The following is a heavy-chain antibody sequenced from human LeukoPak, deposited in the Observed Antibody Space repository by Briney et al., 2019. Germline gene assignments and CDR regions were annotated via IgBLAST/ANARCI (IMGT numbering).Heavy chain of an antibody. CDR2: ISSSSSYI. D-gene: IGHD5-18*01. CDR3: ARDPDTATDHGDY. Sequence: GGTLRLSCAASVFTFSSYSMNWGREAPGKGLEWVSSISSSSSYIYYADSVKGRFTISRDNAKNSLYLQMNSLRAEDTAVYYCARDPDTATDHGDYWGQGTLVTVSS. J-gene: IGHJ4*02. CDR1: VFTFSSYS. V-gene: IGHV3-21*01.